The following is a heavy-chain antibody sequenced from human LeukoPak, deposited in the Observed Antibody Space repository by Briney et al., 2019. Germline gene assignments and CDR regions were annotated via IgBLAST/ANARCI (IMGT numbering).Heavy chain of an antibody. D-gene: IGHD3-16*02. CDR2: IYYSGST. V-gene: IGHV4-39*07. CDR3: AREGITFGGVIVTSNDAFDI. Sequence: SETLSLTCTVSGGSISSSSYYWGWIRQPPGKGLEWIGSIYYSGSTYYNPSLKSRVTISVDTSKNQFSLKLSSVTAADTAVYYCAREGITFGGVIVTSNDAFDIWGQGTMVTVSS. CDR1: GGSISSSSYY. J-gene: IGHJ3*02.